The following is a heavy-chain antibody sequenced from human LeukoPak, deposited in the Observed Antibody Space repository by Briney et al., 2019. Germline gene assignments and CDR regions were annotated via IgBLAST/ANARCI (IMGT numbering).Heavy chain of an antibody. Sequence: ASVKVSCKVSGYTLSDLSMHWVRQAPGKGLEWMVGFDPEDGETIYAQKFRGRVTMTEGTSRDTAYMELSSLRSEDTAVYYCATSKGMITFGGVIVWGQGTLVTVSS. CDR1: GYTLSDLS. V-gene: IGHV1-24*01. D-gene: IGHD3-16*02. CDR2: FDPEDGET. CDR3: ATSKGMITFGGVIV. J-gene: IGHJ4*02.